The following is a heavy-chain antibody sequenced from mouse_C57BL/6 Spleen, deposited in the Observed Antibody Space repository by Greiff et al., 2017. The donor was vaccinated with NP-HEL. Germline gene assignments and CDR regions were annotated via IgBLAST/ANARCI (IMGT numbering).Heavy chain of an antibody. CDR1: GYTFTSYW. CDR2: IDPSDSET. J-gene: IGHJ2*01. Sequence: QVQLQQPGAELVRPGSSVKLSCKASGYTFTSYWMHWVKQRPIQGLEWIGNIDPSDSETNYNQKFKDKATLTVDKSSSTAYMQLSSLTSEDSAVYYCAREDGNFDYWGQGTTLTVSS. V-gene: IGHV1-52*01. CDR3: AREDGNFDY. D-gene: IGHD2-1*01.